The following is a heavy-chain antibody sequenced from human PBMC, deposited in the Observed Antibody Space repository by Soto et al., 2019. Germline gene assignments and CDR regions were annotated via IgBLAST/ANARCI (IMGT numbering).Heavy chain of an antibody. CDR3: ARGWFGPDA. Sequence: EVQLVESGGGLVQPGGSLRLSCAASGFTLSGRSMHWVRQAPGKGLVWVSGIDNAGTDSTYADSVKGRFTGSRDNAKNMLYLQMNSLRVEDTAVYYCARGWFGPDAWGKGTTVTVSS. J-gene: IGHJ6*04. V-gene: IGHV3-74*01. CDR1: GFTLSGRS. D-gene: IGHD3-10*01. CDR2: IDNAGTDS.